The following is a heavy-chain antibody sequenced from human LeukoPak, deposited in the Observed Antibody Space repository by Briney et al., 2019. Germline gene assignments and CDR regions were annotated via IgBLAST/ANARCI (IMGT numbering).Heavy chain of an antibody. CDR2: ISTDPSYK. CDR1: GFTFSYFG. J-gene: IGHJ4*02. D-gene: IGHD3-10*01. Sequence: GGSLRLSCTASGFTFSYFGLHWVRQAPGKGLEWVALISTDPSYKNYADSVKDRFTISRDNSKDILYLQMKSLRVEGTAVYYCVKDSSTTWFGGDSKWGQGTLVTVSS. V-gene: IGHV3-30*18. CDR3: VKDSSTTWFGGDSK.